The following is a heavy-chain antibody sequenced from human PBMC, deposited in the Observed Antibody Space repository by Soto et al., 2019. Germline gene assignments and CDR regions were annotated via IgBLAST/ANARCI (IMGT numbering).Heavy chain of an antibody. CDR3: ASGKRWDIVVVPAARGVVYYYYYGMDV. D-gene: IGHD2-2*01. CDR1: GFTFSSYA. CDR2: ISYDGSNK. Sequence: GESLRLSCAASGFTFSSYAMHWVRQGPGKGLEWVAVISYDGSNKYYANSVKSRFTISRDNSKNTLYLQMNSLRAEDTAVYYCASGKRWDIVVVPAARGVVYYYYYGMDVWGQGTTVTVSS. J-gene: IGHJ6*02. V-gene: IGHV3-30-3*01.